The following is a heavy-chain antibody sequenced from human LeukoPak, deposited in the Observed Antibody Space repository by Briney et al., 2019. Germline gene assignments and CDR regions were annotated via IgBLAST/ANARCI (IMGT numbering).Heavy chain of an antibody. CDR2: RRYDGSNK. Sequence: PGGSLRLSCAASGFTFSSYGMHWVREAPGKGLEWGALRRYDGSNKYYADSVKGRFTISRDNSKNTLYLQMNSLRAEDTAVYYCAKVGYGSGRVPHYYYYGMDVWGQGTTVTVSS. D-gene: IGHD3-10*01. J-gene: IGHJ6*02. CDR3: AKVGYGSGRVPHYYYYGMDV. CDR1: GFTFSSYG. V-gene: IGHV3-30*02.